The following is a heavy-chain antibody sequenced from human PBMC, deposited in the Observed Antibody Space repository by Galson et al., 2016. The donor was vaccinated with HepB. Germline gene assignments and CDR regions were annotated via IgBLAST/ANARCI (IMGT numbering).Heavy chain of an antibody. V-gene: IGHV4-34*01. D-gene: IGHD3-3*01. CDR3: ARRGSGRRLNDFWSPYFSPGPFDS. CDR1: GGSFSNYY. J-gene: IGHJ4*02. CDR2: ITHSGSP. Sequence: SETLSLTCAVYGGSFSNYYWNWIRQAPGKGPEWIGEITHSGSPNYNPPLNSRVTISVDTSKNQFSLKLTSLTAADTAVYYCARRGSGRRLNDFWSPYFSPGPFDSWGLGTLVTVPS.